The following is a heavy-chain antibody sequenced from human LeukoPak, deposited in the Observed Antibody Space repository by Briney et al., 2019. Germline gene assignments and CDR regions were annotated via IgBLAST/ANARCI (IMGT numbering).Heavy chain of an antibody. CDR2: ISGSGGST. Sequence: GGSLRLSCAASGFTFSSYAMSWVRQAPGKGLEWVSAISGSGGSTYYADSVKGRFTISRDNSKNTLYLQMNSLRAEDTAVYYCAKATTYYYDSSGYTGAFDIWGQGTMVTVSS. D-gene: IGHD3-22*01. CDR1: GFTFSSYA. CDR3: AKATTYYYDSSGYTGAFDI. J-gene: IGHJ3*02. V-gene: IGHV3-23*01.